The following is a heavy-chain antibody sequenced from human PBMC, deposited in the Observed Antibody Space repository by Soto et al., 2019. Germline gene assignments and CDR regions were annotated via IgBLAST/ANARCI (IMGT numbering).Heavy chain of an antibody. CDR1: GGSISSYY. V-gene: IGHV4-59*08. Sequence: QVQLQESGPGLVKPSETLSLTCTVSGGSISSYYWSWIRQPPGKGLEWIGYIYYSGSTNYNPSLKSRVTISVDTSKNQFSLKLSSVTAADTAVYYCARHRGWQLTYYYGCGMDVGGQGTTVTVSS. CDR2: IYYSGST. CDR3: ARHRGWQLTYYYGCGMDV. D-gene: IGHD2-15*01. J-gene: IGHJ6*02.